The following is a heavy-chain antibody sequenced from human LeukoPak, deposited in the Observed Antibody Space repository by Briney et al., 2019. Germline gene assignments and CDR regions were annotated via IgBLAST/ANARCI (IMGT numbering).Heavy chain of an antibody. CDR2: ISGSGSSGNT. CDR3: AKDGRDF. J-gene: IGHJ4*02. CDR1: GFTFSSFTFSSYA. Sequence: GGSLRLSCAASGFTFSSFTFSSYAMSWVRQAPGKGLEWVSAISGSGSSGNTYYVDSVKGRFTISRDNSKNTLYLQMNSLRADDTAVYYCAKDGRDFWGQGTLVTVSS. V-gene: IGHV3-23*01. D-gene: IGHD3-9*01.